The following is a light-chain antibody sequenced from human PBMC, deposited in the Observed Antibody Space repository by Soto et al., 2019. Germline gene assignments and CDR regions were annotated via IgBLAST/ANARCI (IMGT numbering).Light chain of an antibody. V-gene: IGLV1-40*01. CDR1: SSNIGAGHD. J-gene: IGLJ2*01. Sequence: QPVLTQPPSVSGAPGQRVTISCTGSSSNIGAGHDVHWYQQLPGTAPKLLIYSNTNRPSGVPDRFSASESGTSASLAITGLQAEDEGDYYCQSYDSSLSGPVFGGGTKLTVL. CDR2: SNT. CDR3: QSYDSSLSGPV.